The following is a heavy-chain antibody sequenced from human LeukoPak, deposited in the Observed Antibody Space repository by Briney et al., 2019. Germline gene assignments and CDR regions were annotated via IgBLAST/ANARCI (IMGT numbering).Heavy chain of an antibody. Sequence: ASVKVSCKASGYTFTSYDINWVRQATGQGLEWMGWMNPNSGNTGYAQKFQGRVTMTRNTSISTAYMELSSLRSEDTAVYYCARDRPGTIVVVPAAPEADYWGQGTLVTVSS. CDR3: ARDRPGTIVVVPAAPEADY. V-gene: IGHV1-8*01. CDR2: MNPNSGNT. D-gene: IGHD2-2*01. J-gene: IGHJ4*02. CDR1: GYTFTSYD.